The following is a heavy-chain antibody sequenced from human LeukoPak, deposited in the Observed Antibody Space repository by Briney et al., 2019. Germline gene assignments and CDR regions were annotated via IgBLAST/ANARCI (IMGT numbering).Heavy chain of an antibody. Sequence: PSETLSLTCTVSGGSISSSSYYWGWIRQPPGKGLEWIGSIYYSGSTYYNPSLKSRVTISVDTSKNQFSLKLSSVTAADTAVYYCARSDYYGGNPKGGAAFDIWGQGTMVTVSS. CDR2: IYYSGST. J-gene: IGHJ3*02. CDR3: ARSDYYGGNPKGGAAFDI. D-gene: IGHD4-23*01. V-gene: IGHV4-39*01. CDR1: GGSISSSSYY.